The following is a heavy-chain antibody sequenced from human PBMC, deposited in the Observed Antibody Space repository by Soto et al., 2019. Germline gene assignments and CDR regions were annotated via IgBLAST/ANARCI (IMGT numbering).Heavy chain of an antibody. Sequence: GGSLRLSCAASGFTFSDYYMSWIRQAPGKGLEWVSYISSSGSTIYYADSVKGRFTISRDDAKNSLYLQMSSLRAEDTAVYYCARAYSAYDCDFWGQGTLVTVSS. CDR1: GFTFSDYY. D-gene: IGHD5-12*01. CDR2: ISSSGSTI. V-gene: IGHV3-11*01. J-gene: IGHJ4*02. CDR3: ARAYSAYDCDF.